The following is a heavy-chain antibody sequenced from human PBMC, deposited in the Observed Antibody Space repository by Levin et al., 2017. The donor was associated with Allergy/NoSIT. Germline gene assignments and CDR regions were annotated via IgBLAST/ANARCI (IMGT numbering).Heavy chain of an antibody. J-gene: IGHJ5*02. D-gene: IGHD3-10*01. Sequence: PSETLSLTCTVSGGSISSSSYYWGWIRQPPGTGLEWIGSIYYSGSTYYNPSLKSRVTISVDTSKNQFSLKLSSVTAADTAVYYCARRVRGAPPWNWFDPWGQGTLVTVSS. CDR1: GGSISSSSYY. CDR3: ARRVRGAPPWNWFDP. V-gene: IGHV4-39*01. CDR2: IYYSGST.